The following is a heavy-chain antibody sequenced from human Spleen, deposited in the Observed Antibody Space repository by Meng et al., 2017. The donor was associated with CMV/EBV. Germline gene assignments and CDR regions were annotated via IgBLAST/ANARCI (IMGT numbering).Heavy chain of an antibody. CDR2: IHPNTGGT. CDR3: ARDLDIAAVGS. V-gene: IGHV1-2*02. CDR1: GYTFTGHY. Sequence: ASVKVSCKASGYTFTGHYMHWVRQAPGQGLEWMGWIHPNTGGTNYAQNFQGRVTMTRDTSISTAYMELSRLRYDDTAVYYCARDLDIAAVGSWGQGTLVTVSS. D-gene: IGHD6-13*01. J-gene: IGHJ4*02.